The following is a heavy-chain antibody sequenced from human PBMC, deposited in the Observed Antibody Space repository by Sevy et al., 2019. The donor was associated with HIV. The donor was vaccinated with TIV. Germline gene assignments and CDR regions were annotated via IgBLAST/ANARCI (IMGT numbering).Heavy chain of an antibody. J-gene: IGHJ4*02. V-gene: IGHV5-51*01. CDR2: ILPSDSDT. CDR1: GYNFTPYW. Sequence: GESLKISCKGSGYNFTPYWIGWVRQMPGKGLEWMGIILPSDSDTGYSPSFQGQATISVDKSINTAYLQWNSLKASDTAIYYCARQGDSDGFDYWGQGTLVTVSS. CDR3: ARQGDSDGFDY. D-gene: IGHD2-21*02.